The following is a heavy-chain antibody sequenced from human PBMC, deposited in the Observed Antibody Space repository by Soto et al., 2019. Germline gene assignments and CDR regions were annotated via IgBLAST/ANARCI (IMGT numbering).Heavy chain of an antibody. CDR2: ISSSSYI. Sequence: PEGSLRLSCAASGFTFSSYSMNWVRQAPGKGLEWVSSISSSSYIYYADSVKGRFTISRDNAKNSLYLQMNSLRAEDTAVYYCAREGACSGGSCPYYYYYGMDVWGQGTTVTVSS. J-gene: IGHJ6*02. CDR1: GFTFSSYS. V-gene: IGHV3-21*01. D-gene: IGHD2-15*01. CDR3: AREGACSGGSCPYYYYYGMDV.